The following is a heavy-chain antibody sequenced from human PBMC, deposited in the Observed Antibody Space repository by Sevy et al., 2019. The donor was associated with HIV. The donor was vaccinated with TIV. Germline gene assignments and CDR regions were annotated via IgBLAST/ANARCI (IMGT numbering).Heavy chain of an antibody. CDR1: GFTFSDYY. CDR2: ISSSGSTI. Sequence: GGSLRLSCAASGFTFSDYYMSWIRQAPGKGLEWVSYISSSGSTIYYADSVKGGFTISRDNAKNSLYLQMNSLRAEDTAVYYCARAGNYGSGSYGYYYYGMDVWGQGTTVTVSS. V-gene: IGHV3-11*01. D-gene: IGHD3-10*01. J-gene: IGHJ6*02. CDR3: ARAGNYGSGSYGYYYYGMDV.